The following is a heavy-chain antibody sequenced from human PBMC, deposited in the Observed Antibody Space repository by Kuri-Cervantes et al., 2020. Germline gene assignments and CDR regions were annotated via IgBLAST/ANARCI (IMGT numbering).Heavy chain of an antibody. CDR1: GFTFDDYA. D-gene: IGHD2-21*01. V-gene: IGHV3-43D*04. CDR3: AKDIGITIPYYYMDV. Sequence: GESLKISCAASGFTFDDYAMHWVRQAPGKGLEWVSLISWDGGSTCYADSVKGRFTISRDNSKNSLYLQMNSLRAEDTALYYCAKDIGITIPYYYMDVWGKGTTVTVSS. J-gene: IGHJ6*03. CDR2: ISWDGGST.